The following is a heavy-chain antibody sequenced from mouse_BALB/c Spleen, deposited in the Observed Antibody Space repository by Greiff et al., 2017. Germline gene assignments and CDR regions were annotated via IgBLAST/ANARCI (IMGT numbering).Heavy chain of an antibody. V-gene: IGHV1-4*01. CDR2: INPSSGYT. D-gene: IGHD2-4*01. CDR1: GYTFTSYT. Sequence: QVQLKQSGAELARPGASVKMSCKASGYTFTSYTMHWVKQRPGQGLEWIGYINPSSGYTNYNQKFKDKATLTADKSSSTAYMQLSSLTSEDSAVYYCASMITEENYAMDYWGQGTSVTVSS. J-gene: IGHJ4*01. CDR3: ASMITEENYAMDY.